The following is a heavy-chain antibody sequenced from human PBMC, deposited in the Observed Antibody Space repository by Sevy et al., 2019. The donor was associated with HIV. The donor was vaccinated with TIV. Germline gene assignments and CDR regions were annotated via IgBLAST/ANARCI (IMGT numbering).Heavy chain of an antibody. V-gene: IGHV4-34*01. D-gene: IGHD2-2*01. CDR3: AREYSSSTSCYSSVCGGGYYYYYMDV. CDR2: INHSGST. Sequence: SETLSLTCAVYGGSFSGYYWSWIRQPPGKGLEWIGEINHSGSTNYNPSLKSRVTISVDTSKNQFSLKLGSVTAADTAVYYCAREYSSSTSCYSSVCGGGYYYYYMDVWGKGTTVTVSS. CDR1: GGSFSGYY. J-gene: IGHJ6*03.